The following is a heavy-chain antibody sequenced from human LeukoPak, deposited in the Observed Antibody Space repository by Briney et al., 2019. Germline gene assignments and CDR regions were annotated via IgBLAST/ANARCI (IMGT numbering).Heavy chain of an antibody. CDR2: IYYSGST. D-gene: IGHD3-22*01. Sequence: SETLSLTCTVSGGSISSGSYYWSWIRQPAGKGLEWIGYIYYSGSTNYNPSLKSRVTISVDTSKNQFSLKLSSVTAADTAVYYCARSPDYYDSSGYYYYYYYMDVWGKGTTVTVSS. CDR1: GGSISSGSYY. V-gene: IGHV4-61*10. CDR3: ARSPDYYDSSGYYYYYYYMDV. J-gene: IGHJ6*03.